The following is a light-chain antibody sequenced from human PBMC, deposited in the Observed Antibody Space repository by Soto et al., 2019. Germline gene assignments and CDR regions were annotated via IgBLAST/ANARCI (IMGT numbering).Light chain of an antibody. J-gene: IGLJ1*01. CDR1: STDVGGYDY. Sequence: QSALTQPPSASGSPGQSVTISCTGTSTDVGGYDYVSWYQQHPGKVPKLMIYEVNKRPSGAPDRFSGSKSGNTASLTVSGLQPEDEADYYCTSYAGGNNVFGTGTKLTVL. V-gene: IGLV2-8*01. CDR2: EVN. CDR3: TSYAGGNNV.